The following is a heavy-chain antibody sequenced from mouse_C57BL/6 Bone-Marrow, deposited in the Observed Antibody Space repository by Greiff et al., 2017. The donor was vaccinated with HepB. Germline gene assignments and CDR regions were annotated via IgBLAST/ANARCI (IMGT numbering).Heavy chain of an antibody. D-gene: IGHD2-2*01. V-gene: IGHV10-3*01. J-gene: IGHJ4*01. CDR3: VRSTMATTGGYYAMDY. Sequence: EVKLVESGGGLVQPKGSLKLSCAASGFTFNTYAMHWVRQAPGKGLEWVARIRSKSSNYATYYADSVKDRFTISRDDSQSMLYLQMNNLKTEDTAMYYCVRSTMATTGGYYAMDYWGQGTSVTVSS. CDR2: IRSKSSNYAT. CDR1: GFTFNTYA.